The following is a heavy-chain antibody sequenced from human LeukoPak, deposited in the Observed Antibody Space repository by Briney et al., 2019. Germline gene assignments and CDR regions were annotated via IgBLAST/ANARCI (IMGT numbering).Heavy chain of an antibody. J-gene: IGHJ4*02. CDR1: GYSLTSYC. CDR3: ARLAYYDSSGYHLDY. CDR2: VYLGDSDT. V-gene: IGHV5-51*01. D-gene: IGHD3-22*01. Sequence: GESLKISCKSSGYSLTSYCIAWVRQMPGKGLEWMGIVYLGDSDTRYSPSFQGQVTFSADKSITTAYLHWSSLKASDTAMYYCARLAYYDSSGYHLDYWGQGTLVTVPS.